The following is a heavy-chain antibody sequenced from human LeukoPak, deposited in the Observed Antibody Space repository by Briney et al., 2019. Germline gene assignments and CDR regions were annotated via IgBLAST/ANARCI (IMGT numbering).Heavy chain of an antibody. CDR2: ISSSIIYI. J-gene: IGHJ4*02. Sequence: XKXLXXVSSISSSIIYIYYAVSVKGRFTISRDNAKNSLYLQMNSLRAEDTAVYYCARDGVAVAGLDYWGQGTLVTVS. V-gene: IGHV3-21*01. CDR3: ARDGVAVAGLDY. D-gene: IGHD6-19*01.